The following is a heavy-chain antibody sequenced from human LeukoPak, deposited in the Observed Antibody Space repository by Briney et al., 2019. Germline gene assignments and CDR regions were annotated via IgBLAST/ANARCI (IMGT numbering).Heavy chain of an antibody. Sequence: GASVKVSCKASGYTFTSYDINWVRQATGQGLEWMGIINPSGGSTSYAQKFQGRVTMTRDMSTSTVYMELSSLRSEDTAVYYCARGGNPYYDFWSGYGSDAFDIWGKGTMVTVSS. J-gene: IGHJ3*02. V-gene: IGHV1-46*01. D-gene: IGHD3-3*01. CDR2: INPSGGST. CDR1: GYTFTSYD. CDR3: ARGGNPYYDFWSGYGSDAFDI.